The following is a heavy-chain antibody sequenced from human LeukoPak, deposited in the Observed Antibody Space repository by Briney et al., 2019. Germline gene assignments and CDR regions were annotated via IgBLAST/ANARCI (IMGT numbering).Heavy chain of an antibody. Sequence: PSETLSLTCNVSGGSISSGGSRWSWIRQHPGKGLEWIGYIYYSGSTYYNPSLESRLTMSVDTSKNQFSLHLTSVTAADTAVYYCARDWGTCFDYWGQGTLVTVSS. CDR3: ARDWGTCFDY. J-gene: IGHJ4*02. CDR1: GGSISSGGSR. CDR2: IYYSGST. D-gene: IGHD7-27*01. V-gene: IGHV4-31*03.